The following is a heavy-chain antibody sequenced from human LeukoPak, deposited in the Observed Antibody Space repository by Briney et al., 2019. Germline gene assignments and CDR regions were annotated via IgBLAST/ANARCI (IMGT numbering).Heavy chain of an antibody. CDR3: ARSQWLVRVNYYYYMDV. J-gene: IGHJ6*03. D-gene: IGHD6-19*01. V-gene: IGHV4-4*02. Sequence: SLKSRVTISVDKSKNQFSLKLSSVTAADTAVYYCARSQWLVRVNYYYYMDVWGKGTTVTVSS.